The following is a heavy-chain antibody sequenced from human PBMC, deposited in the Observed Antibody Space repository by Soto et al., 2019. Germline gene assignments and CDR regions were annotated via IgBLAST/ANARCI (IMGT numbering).Heavy chain of an antibody. CDR1: GFTFSSYG. Sequence: QVQLVESGGGVVQPGRSLRLSCAASGFTFSSYGMHWVRQAPGKGLEWVAVISYDGSNKYYADSVKGRFTISRDNSKNTLYLQMNSLRAEDTAVYYCANFGSGTVGFDYWGQGTLVTVSS. CDR3: ANFGSGTVGFDY. D-gene: IGHD3-10*01. J-gene: IGHJ4*02. CDR2: ISYDGSNK. V-gene: IGHV3-30*18.